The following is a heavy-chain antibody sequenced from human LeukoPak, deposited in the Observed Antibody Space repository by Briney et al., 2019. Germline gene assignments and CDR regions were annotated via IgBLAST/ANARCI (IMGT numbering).Heavy chain of an antibody. Sequence: GSLRLSCAASGFTFSSYTMNWVRQPPGKGLEWIGYIYYSGSTNYNPSLKSRVTISVDTSKNQFSLKLSSVTAADTAVYYCASHYYGSGASFDYWGQGTLVTVSS. D-gene: IGHD3-10*01. CDR2: IYYSGST. V-gene: IGHV4-59*01. CDR3: ASHYYGSGASFDY. CDR1: GFTFSSYT. J-gene: IGHJ4*02.